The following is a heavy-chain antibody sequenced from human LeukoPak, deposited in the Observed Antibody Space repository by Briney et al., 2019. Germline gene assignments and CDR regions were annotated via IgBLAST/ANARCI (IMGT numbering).Heavy chain of an antibody. J-gene: IGHJ4*02. CDR3: TRDTPGIAASVSGG. CDR2: IYSGGNT. V-gene: IGHV3-53*01. D-gene: IGHD6-13*01. CDR1: GFSVSHNY. Sequence: GGSLRLSCTASGFSVSHNYMNWVRQAPGKGLEWVALIYSGGNTHYAESVKGRFTISRDNSKNTLYLQMSSLKVEDTAVYYCTRDTPGIAASVSGGWGQGTLVTVSS.